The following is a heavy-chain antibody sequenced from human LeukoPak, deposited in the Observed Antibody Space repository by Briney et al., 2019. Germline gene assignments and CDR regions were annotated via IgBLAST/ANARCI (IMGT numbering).Heavy chain of an antibody. J-gene: IGHJ6*04. CDR1: GFTFDDYG. CDR2: INWNGGST. Sequence: GGSLRLSCVASGFTFDDYGMSWVRQAPGKGLEWVSGINWNGGSTDYADSVKGRFTISSDNAKNSLYLQMNSLRAEDTAVYYCAELGITMIGGVWGKGTTVTISS. CDR3: AELGITMIGGV. V-gene: IGHV3-20*04. D-gene: IGHD3-10*02.